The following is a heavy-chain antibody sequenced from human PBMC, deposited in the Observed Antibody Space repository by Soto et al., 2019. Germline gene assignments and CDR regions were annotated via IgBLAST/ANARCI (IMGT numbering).Heavy chain of an antibody. CDR3: VRDRPHYLTGQYYYGMDV. Sequence: ASVKVSCKASGYTFTSYGISWVRQAPGQGLEWMGWISAYNGNTNYAQKLQGRVTMTTDTSTSTAYMELRSLRSDDTAVYYCVRDRPHYLTGQYYYGMDVWGRGTTVTVSS. J-gene: IGHJ6*02. V-gene: IGHV1-18*01. CDR1: GYTFTSYG. CDR2: ISAYNGNT. D-gene: IGHD3-9*01.